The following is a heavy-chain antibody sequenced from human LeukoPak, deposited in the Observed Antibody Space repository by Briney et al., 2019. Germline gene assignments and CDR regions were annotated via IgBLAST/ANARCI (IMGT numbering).Heavy chain of an antibody. CDR3: ARDLSYYDIFGGIDY. J-gene: IGHJ4*02. V-gene: IGHV3-11*01. D-gene: IGHD3-9*01. CDR2: ISTSGSTI. Sequence: GGSLRLSCAASGFTFSDFYMSWIRQAPGKGPEWVSYISTSGSTIYNADSVKGRFTISRDNAKKSLYLQMNSLRAEDTAVYYCARDLSYYDIFGGIDYWGQGTLVTVSS. CDR1: GFTFSDFY.